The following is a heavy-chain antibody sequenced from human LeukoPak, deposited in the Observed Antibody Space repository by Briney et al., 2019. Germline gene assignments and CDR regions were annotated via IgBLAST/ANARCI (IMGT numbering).Heavy chain of an antibody. Sequence: SETLSLTCTVSGGSISSYYWSWIRQPPGKGLEWIGYIYYSGSTNYNPSLKSRVTISLDTSKKQFFLKLSSVTGADPAVFYRARTLPVRGGFDYWGQGTLVTVSS. CDR1: GGSISSYY. CDR3: ARTLPVRGGFDY. V-gene: IGHV4-59*08. CDR2: IYYSGST. D-gene: IGHD3-16*01. J-gene: IGHJ4*02.